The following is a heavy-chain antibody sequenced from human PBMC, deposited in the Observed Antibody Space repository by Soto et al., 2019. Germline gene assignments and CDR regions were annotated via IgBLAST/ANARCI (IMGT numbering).Heavy chain of an antibody. Sequence: GASVKVSCKASGYTFTSYYMHWVRQAPGQGLEWMGIINPSVGSTNYAQKFQGRVTISRDPSTSTVYMELSGLVSEDTAVYYCASSYGISWYGDYWGLGTLVTVSS. CDR1: GYTFTSYY. D-gene: IGHD6-13*01. V-gene: IGHV1-46*01. J-gene: IGHJ4*02. CDR2: INPSVGST. CDR3: ASSYGISWYGDY.